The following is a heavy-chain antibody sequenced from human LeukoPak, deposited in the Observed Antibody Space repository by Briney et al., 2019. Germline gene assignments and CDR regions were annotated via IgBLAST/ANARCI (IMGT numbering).Heavy chain of an antibody. J-gene: IGHJ4*02. Sequence: PGRSLRLSCAASGFTFSTYAMNWVRQAPGKGLEWVAVISYDGRQNYYADSVKGRFTISRDNSKDTLHLQMSILRPEDTALYYCASGPYSSSYFASWGQGTMVTVSS. D-gene: IGHD6-13*01. CDR2: ISYDGRQN. CDR3: ASGPYSSSYFAS. CDR1: GFTFSTYA. V-gene: IGHV3-30*04.